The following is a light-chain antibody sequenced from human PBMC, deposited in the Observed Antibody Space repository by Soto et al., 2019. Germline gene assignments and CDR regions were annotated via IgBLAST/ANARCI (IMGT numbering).Light chain of an antibody. CDR2: GAT. Sequence: EIVLTQSPGTLSLSPGERATLSCRASQSVSSNYLAWYQQQPAQARRLLIYGATNNATAIPDRFSGSVGGGDFTLPISRREPEDFAVYYCRQYGRNSIFTFGRGTKVDI. J-gene: IGKJ3*01. CDR1: QSVSSNY. CDR3: RQYGRNSIFT. V-gene: IGKV3-20*01.